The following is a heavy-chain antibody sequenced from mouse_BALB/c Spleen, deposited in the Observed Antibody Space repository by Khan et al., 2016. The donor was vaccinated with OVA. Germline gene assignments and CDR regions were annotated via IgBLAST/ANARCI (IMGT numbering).Heavy chain of an antibody. D-gene: IGHD2-10*01. CDR1: GFSLTNYG. CDR3: AREPYYHYYVMDY. J-gene: IGHJ4*01. Sequence: VELVESGPGLVAPSQSLSITCTISGFSLTNYGIHWVRQPPGKGLEWLVVIWSDGSTTYNSVLKSRLSIINDNSKCPAFLKMNRLQTDDTAMDYCAREPYYHYYVMDYWGQGTSVTVSS. CDR2: IWSDGST. V-gene: IGHV2-6-1*01.